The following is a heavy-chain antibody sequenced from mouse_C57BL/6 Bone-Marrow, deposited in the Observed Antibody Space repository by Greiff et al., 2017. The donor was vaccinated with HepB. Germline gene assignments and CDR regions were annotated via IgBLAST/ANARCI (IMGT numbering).Heavy chain of an antibody. CDR1: GYTFTSYW. Sequence: QVQLKQPGAELVMPGASVKLSCKASGYTFTSYWMHWVKQRPGQGLEWIGEIDPSDSYTNYNQKFKGKSTLTVDKSSSTAYMQLSSLTSEDSAVYYCAKLLFWFAYWGQGTLVTVSA. D-gene: IGHD2-1*01. J-gene: IGHJ3*01. CDR2: IDPSDSYT. V-gene: IGHV1-69*01. CDR3: AKLLFWFAY.